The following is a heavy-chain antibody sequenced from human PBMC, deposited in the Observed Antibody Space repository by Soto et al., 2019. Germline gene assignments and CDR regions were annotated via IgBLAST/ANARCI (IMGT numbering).Heavy chain of an antibody. CDR3: ARAGNYDILTGYSYYFDY. D-gene: IGHD3-9*01. CDR1: GGSISSYY. CDR2: IYYSGST. Sequence: SETLSLTCTVSGGSISSYYWSWIGQPPGKRLEWIGYIYYSGSTNYNPSLKSRVTISVDTSKNQFSLKLSSVTAADTAVYYCARAGNYDILTGYSYYFDYWGQGTLVTGSS. V-gene: IGHV4-59*01. J-gene: IGHJ4*02.